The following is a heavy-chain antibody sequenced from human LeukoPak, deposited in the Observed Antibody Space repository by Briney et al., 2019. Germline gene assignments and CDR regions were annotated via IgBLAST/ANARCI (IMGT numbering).Heavy chain of an antibody. CDR3: ARDPGRRLGYFDY. Sequence: SETLSLTCTVSGGSISSYYWSWIRQPPGKGLEWIGYIYYSGSTNYNPSLKSRVTISVDTSKNQFSLKLSSVTAADTAVYYCARDPGRRLGYFDYWGQGTLVTVSS. D-gene: IGHD6-19*01. CDR2: IYYSGST. CDR1: GGSISSYY. V-gene: IGHV4-59*01. J-gene: IGHJ4*02.